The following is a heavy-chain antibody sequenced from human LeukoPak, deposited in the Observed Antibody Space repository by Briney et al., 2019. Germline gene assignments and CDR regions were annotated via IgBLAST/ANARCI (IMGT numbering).Heavy chain of an antibody. Sequence: SETLSLTCAVYGGSFSGYYWSWIRQPPGKGLEWIGEINHSGSTNYNPSLKSRVTISVDTSKNQFSLKLGSVTAADTAVYYCARGRGYSYGYGRIDYWGQGTLVTVSS. CDR3: ARGRGYSYGYGRIDY. CDR1: GGSFSGYY. V-gene: IGHV4-34*01. J-gene: IGHJ4*02. CDR2: INHSGST. D-gene: IGHD5-18*01.